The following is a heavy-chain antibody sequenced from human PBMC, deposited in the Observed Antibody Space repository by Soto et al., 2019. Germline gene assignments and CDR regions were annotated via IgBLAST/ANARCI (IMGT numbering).Heavy chain of an antibody. CDR3: XXXEYYYGSGIPYYGXDV. CDR1: GFTFSSYG. J-gene: IGHJ6*02. Sequence: QVQLLESGGGVVQPGMSLRLSCAASGFTFSSYGMHWVRQAPGKGLEWVAVISYDGTNKYYADSMKGRFTISRDSSKNTLYLEMNSLRAEDMAIYYCXXXEYYYGSGIPYYGXDVWGQGTTVTVSS. CDR2: ISYDGTNK. D-gene: IGHD3-10*01. V-gene: IGHV3-30*03.